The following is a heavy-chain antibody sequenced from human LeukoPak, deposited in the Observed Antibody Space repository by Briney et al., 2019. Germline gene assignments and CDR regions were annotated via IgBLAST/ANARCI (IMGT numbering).Heavy chain of an antibody. CDR2: IYYSGST. Sequence: PSETLSLTCTVSGGSISSYYWCWIRQPPGKGLEWIGYIYYSGSTNYNPSLKSRVTISVDTSKNQFSLKLSSVTAADTAVYYCARAPYDFWSGKSRYYYYYMDVWGKGTTVTVSS. V-gene: IGHV4-59*01. D-gene: IGHD3-3*01. CDR1: GGSISSYY. J-gene: IGHJ6*03. CDR3: ARAPYDFWSGKSRYYYYYMDV.